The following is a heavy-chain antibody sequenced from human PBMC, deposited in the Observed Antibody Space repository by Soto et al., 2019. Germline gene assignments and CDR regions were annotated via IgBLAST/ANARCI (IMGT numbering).Heavy chain of an antibody. CDR2: IHYSGNS. CDR1: GGSITSYY. CDR3: ARESAGSHKNNWFDP. V-gene: IGHV4-59*01. Sequence: PSETLSLTCTVSGGSITSYYWSWVRQPPGQGLEWIGFIHYSGNSKYSPSLKSRVTISVDPSQNQLSLKLSSVTAADTAVYYCARESAGSHKNNWFDPWGQGTLVTVSS. J-gene: IGHJ5*02.